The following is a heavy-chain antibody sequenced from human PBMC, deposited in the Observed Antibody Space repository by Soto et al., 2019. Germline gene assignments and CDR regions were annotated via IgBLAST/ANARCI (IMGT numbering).Heavy chain of an antibody. J-gene: IGHJ5*02. CDR1: GYTFTSYG. CDR3: ARSGSYYPARNWFGP. D-gene: IGHD3-10*01. Sequence: QLVQSEVEMKNPGASVKVSCKASGYTFTSYGISWVRQAHGQGLEWMGWISGFNDDTNHAQKFQGRVTVTKDTCTSTAYMELRSLKSDDTAMYYCARSGSYYPARNWFGPWGQGTLVIVSS. CDR2: ISGFNDDT. V-gene: IGHV1-18*01.